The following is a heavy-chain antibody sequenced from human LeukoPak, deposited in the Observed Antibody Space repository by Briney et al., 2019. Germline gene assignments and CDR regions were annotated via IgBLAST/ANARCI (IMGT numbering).Heavy chain of an antibody. J-gene: IGHJ4*02. CDR2: ISSSSSYI. CDR1: GFTFSSYS. Sequence: GGSLRLSCAASGFTFSSYSMNWVRQAPGKGVERVSSISSSSSYIYYADSVKGRFTISRDNAKNSLYLQMNSLRAEDTAVYYCARGVAVAGNDYWGQGTLVTVSS. V-gene: IGHV3-21*01. D-gene: IGHD6-19*01. CDR3: ARGVAVAGNDY.